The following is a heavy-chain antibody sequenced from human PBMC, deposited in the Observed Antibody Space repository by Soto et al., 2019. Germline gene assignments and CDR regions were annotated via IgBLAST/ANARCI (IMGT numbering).Heavy chain of an antibody. J-gene: IGHJ3*02. Sequence: GGSVIRSYGSAEFTFSCYGFSWFSQTPGKGLEWVSAISGSGGSTYYADSVKGRFTISRDNSKNTLYLQMNSLRAEDTAVYYCVNDRPSRDAFDIWGQGTMVTVSS. CDR3: VNDRPSRDAFDI. CDR1: EFTFSCYG. CDR2: ISGSGGST. V-gene: IGHV3-23*01. D-gene: IGHD6-13*01.